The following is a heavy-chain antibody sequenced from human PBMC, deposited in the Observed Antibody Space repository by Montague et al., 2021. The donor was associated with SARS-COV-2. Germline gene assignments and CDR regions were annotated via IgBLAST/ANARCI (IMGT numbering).Heavy chain of an antibody. V-gene: IGHV4-61*02. CDR1: GASISTGIYY. CDR3: ARFGSGTLEFDL. Sequence: TLSLTCTVSGASISTGIYYWSWIRQPAGKGLEWTGRIRTTGHTDYNSSLESRVFMSVDTSTNQFSLSLTSVTAADTAVYFCARFGSGTLEFDLWGQEPWSPSPQ. J-gene: IGHJ4*01. CDR2: IRTTGHT. D-gene: IGHD1-26*01.